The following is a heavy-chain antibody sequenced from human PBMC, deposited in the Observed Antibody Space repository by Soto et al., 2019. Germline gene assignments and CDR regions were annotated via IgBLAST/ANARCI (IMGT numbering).Heavy chain of an antibody. J-gene: IGHJ3*02. CDR3: ARDSSGYYDAFDI. D-gene: IGHD3-22*01. CDR2: IKQDGSEK. Sequence: GGSLRLSCAASGFTFSSYWMSWVRQAPGKGLEWVANIKQDGSEKYYVDSVKGRFTISRDNAKNSLYLQRNSLRAEDTAVYYCARDSSGYYDAFDIWGQGTMVTVSS. V-gene: IGHV3-7*01. CDR1: GFTFSSYW.